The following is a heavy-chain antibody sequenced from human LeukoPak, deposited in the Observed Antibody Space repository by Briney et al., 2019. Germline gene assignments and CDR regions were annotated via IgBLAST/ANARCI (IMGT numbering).Heavy chain of an antibody. J-gene: IGHJ6*03. CDR2: INDIGNT. Sequence: PSETLSLTCAVYGGSFSGYYWSWIRRPPGKGLEWIGEINDIGNTNYYPSLRSRVTISVDTSKNQFSLSLTSATAADTAVYFCARLGSVGYYNYQYMDIWGNGTTVTVSS. V-gene: IGHV4-34*01. CDR3: ARLGSVGYYNYQYMDI. D-gene: IGHD3-10*01. CDR1: GGSFSGYY.